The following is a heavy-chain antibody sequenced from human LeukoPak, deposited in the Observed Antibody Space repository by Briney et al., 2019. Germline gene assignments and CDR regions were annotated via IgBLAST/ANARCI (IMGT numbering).Heavy chain of an antibody. V-gene: IGHV3-23*01. J-gene: IGHJ3*01. CDR3: AKTPTLRSYYYDPV. CDR2: ISGSGGST. CDR1: GFTFSSYA. D-gene: IGHD3-22*01. Sequence: PGGSLRLSCAASGFTFSSYAMSWVRQAPGKGLEWVSAISGSGGSTYYADSVKGRFTISGDNSKNTLYLQMNSLRAEDTAVYYCAKTPTLRSYYYDPVWGQGTMVTVSS.